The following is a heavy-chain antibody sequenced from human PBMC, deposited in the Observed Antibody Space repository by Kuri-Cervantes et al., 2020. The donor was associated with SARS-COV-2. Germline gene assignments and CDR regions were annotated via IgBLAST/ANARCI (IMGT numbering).Heavy chain of an antibody. CDR3: ARDQEVGATTLDY. CDR2: IGPSGTTK. V-gene: IGHV3-11*04. D-gene: IGHD1-26*01. J-gene: IGHJ4*02. Sequence: GESLKISCTASGFIFSDYYMTWIRQAPGKGLEWVSNIGPSGTTKYYADSVKGRFTISRDNAKNSLYLQMSSLRAEDTAVYYCARDQEVGATTLDYWGQGTLVTVSS. CDR1: GFIFSDYY.